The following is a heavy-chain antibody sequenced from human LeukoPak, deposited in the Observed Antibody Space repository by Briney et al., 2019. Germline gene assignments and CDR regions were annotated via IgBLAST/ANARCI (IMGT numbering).Heavy chain of an antibody. CDR1: GVSITNSY. J-gene: IGHJ4*02. CDR2: ISYSGRT. CDR3: ASGNGNGWYDY. V-gene: IGHV4-59*01. D-gene: IGHD6-19*01. Sequence: SETLSLTCTVSGVSITNSYWSWIRHPPGKGLEWIGYISYSGRTYYNPSLKSRLTISLDTSKNQFSLKLTSVTAADTALYYCASGNGNGWYDYWGQGTLVTVSS.